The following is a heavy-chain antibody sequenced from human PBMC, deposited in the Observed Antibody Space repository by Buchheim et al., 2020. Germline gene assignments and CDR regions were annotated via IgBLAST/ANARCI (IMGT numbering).Heavy chain of an antibody. Sequence: EVQLVESGGGLVQPGRSLRLSCAASGFTFADYAMHWVRQRPGKGLQWVSSINWSSERTGYADSVKGRFTISRANAKNSLYLQMNSLTPEDTALYYCAKGHCSGHTCYPGYWGQG. J-gene: IGHJ4*02. V-gene: IGHV3-9*01. CDR2: INWSSERT. CDR1: GFTFADYA. CDR3: AKGHCSGHTCYPGY. D-gene: IGHD2-15*01.